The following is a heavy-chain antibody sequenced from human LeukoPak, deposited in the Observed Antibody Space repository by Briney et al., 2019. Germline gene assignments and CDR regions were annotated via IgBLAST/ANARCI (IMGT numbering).Heavy chain of an antibody. V-gene: IGHV3-48*02. CDR2: ISSSSSTI. D-gene: IGHD5-18*01. CDR1: GFTFSSYS. CDR3: AREGYSYGYREGYYYGMDV. J-gene: IGHJ6*02. Sequence: PGGSLRLSCAASGFTFSSYSMTWVRQAPGKGLEWVSYISSSSSTIYYADSVKGRFTISRDNAKNSLYLQMNSLRDEDTAVYYCAREGYSYGYREGYYYGMDVWGQGTTVTVSS.